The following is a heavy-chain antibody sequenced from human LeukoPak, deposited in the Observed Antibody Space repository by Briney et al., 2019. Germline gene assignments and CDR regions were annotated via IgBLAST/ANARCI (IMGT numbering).Heavy chain of an antibody. J-gene: IGHJ4*02. CDR1: GFTFCDYA. CDR3: TRVDPRYYGSGRN. V-gene: IGHV3-49*04. D-gene: IGHD3-10*01. Sequence: GGSLRLSCTASGFTFCDYAMSWVRQAPGKGLEWVGFIRSKAYGGTTEYAASVKGRFTISRDDSKSIAYLQMNSLKTEDTAVYYCTRVDPRYYGSGRNWGQGTLVTVSS. CDR2: IRSKAYGGTT.